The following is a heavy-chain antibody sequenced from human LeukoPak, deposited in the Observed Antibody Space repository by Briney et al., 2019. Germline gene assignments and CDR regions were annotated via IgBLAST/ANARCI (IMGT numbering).Heavy chain of an antibody. CDR1: GGSISSYY. V-gene: IGHV4-59*01. CDR2: IYYSGST. Sequence: NASETLSLTCTVSGGSISSYYWSWIRQPPGKGLEWIGYIYYSGSTNYNPSLKSRVTISVDTSKNQFSLKLSSVTAADTAVYYCARVTYESSSFDYWGQGTLVTVSS. J-gene: IGHJ4*02. D-gene: IGHD5-12*01. CDR3: ARVTYESSSFDY.